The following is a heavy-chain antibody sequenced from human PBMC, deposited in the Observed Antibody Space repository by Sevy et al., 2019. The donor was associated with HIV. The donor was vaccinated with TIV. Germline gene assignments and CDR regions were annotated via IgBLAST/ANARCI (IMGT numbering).Heavy chain of an antibody. CDR1: GYSFRDYG. D-gene: IGHD6-19*01. CDR3: ARERDFGWGFDY. V-gene: IGHV1-3*01. J-gene: IGHJ4*02. Sequence: ASVKVSCKASGYSFRDYGIHWVRQAPGQSLEWMGWISSGNGKTKYSQNLQGRVSITRDTSATTAYMELSSLRSEDTAMNYCARERDFGWGFDYWGQGTLVTVSS. CDR2: ISSGNGKT.